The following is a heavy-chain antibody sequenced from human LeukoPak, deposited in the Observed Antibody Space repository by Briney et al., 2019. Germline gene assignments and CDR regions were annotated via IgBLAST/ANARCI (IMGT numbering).Heavy chain of an antibody. CDR3: ARLVCDACYLAGNWFDP. V-gene: IGHV4-39*01. J-gene: IGHJ5*02. CDR1: GGSVSAVSHY. Sequence: SETLSLTCTVSGGSVSAVSHYWVWIRQSPGKGPEWIGNIYYTGSTHYNPSLKSRVFMSVDTSKNQFSLEVTSVTAADTALYFCARLVCDACYLAGNWFDPWGQGTLVTVSS. CDR2: IYYTGST. D-gene: IGHD2-21*02.